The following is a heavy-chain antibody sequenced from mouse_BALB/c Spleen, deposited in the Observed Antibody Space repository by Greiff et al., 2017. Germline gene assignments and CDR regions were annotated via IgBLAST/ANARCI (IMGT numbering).Heavy chain of an antibody. CDR1: GFSLTSYG. Sequence: VMLVESGPGLVQPSQSLSITCTVSGFSLTSYGVHWVRQSPGKGLEWLGVIWSGGSTDYNAAFISRLSISKDNSKSQVFFKMNSLQANDTAIYYCAIYGNYDAMDYWGQGTSVTVSS. V-gene: IGHV2-2*02. J-gene: IGHJ4*01. D-gene: IGHD2-1*01. CDR2: IWSGGST. CDR3: AIYGNYDAMDY.